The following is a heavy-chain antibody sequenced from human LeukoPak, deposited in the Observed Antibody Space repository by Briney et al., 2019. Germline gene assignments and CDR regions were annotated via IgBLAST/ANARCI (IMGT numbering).Heavy chain of an antibody. CDR3: AREGHLSGYYFPDY. Sequence: ASVKVSCKASGYTFTGYYLHWVRQAPGQGLEWMGWINPNSGGTSYAQKFQGRVTVTRDTSISTAYMELSRLRSDDTAVYYCAREGHLSGYYFPDYWGQGTLVTVSS. D-gene: IGHD3-22*01. CDR1: GYTFTGYY. J-gene: IGHJ4*02. CDR2: INPNSGGT. V-gene: IGHV1-2*02.